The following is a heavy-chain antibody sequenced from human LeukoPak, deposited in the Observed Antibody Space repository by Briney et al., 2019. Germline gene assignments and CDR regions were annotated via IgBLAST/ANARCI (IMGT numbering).Heavy chain of an antibody. J-gene: IGHJ4*02. CDR2: IYSGGST. CDR1: GFTVSSNY. Sequence: GGSLRLSCAASGFTVSSNYMSWVRQAPGKGLEWVSVIYSGGSTYYADSVKGRFTISRDNSKNTLYLQMNSLRAEDTAVYYCARECRYYDSSGYYSGWGQGTLVTVSS. V-gene: IGHV3-53*01. D-gene: IGHD3-22*01. CDR3: ARECRYYDSSGYYSG.